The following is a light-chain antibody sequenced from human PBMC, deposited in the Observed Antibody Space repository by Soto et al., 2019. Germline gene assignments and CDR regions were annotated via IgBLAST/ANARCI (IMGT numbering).Light chain of an antibody. J-gene: IGLJ1*01. Sequence: QSALTQPASVSGSPGQSITISCTGTSSDVGGYNYVSWYQQHPGKAPKLMIYDVSNRPSGVSNRFSGSKSGNTASLTISGLQADDEADYYCSSYTSRSTLGVFGTGTKVTVL. V-gene: IGLV2-14*01. CDR3: SSYTSRSTLGV. CDR1: SSDVGGYNY. CDR2: DVS.